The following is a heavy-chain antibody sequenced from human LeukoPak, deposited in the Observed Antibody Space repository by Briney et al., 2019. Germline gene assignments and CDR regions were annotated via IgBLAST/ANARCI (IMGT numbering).Heavy chain of an antibody. J-gene: IGHJ4*02. CDR1: GGSISSSSYY. CDR3: ARRDYDYVWGRYAPPFDY. V-gene: IGHV4-39*01. CDR2: IYYSGST. D-gene: IGHD3-16*01. Sequence: SETLSLTCTVSGGSISSSSYYWGWIRQPPGKGLEWIGSIYYSGSTYYNPSLKSRVTISVDTSKNQFSLKLSSVTAADTAVYYCARRDYDYVWGRYAPPFDYWGQGTLVTVSS.